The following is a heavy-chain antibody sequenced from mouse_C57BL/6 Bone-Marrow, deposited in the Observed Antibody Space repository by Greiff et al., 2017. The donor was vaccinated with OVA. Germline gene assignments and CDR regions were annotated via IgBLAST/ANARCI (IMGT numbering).Heavy chain of an antibody. CDR1: EYEFPSHD. Sequence: EVTLVESGGGLVQPGESLKLSCESNEYEFPSHDMSWVRKTPEKRLELVAAINSDGGSTYYPDTMERRFIISRDNTKKTLYLQMSSLRSEDTALYYGARRRHPRYGSYWYFDVWGTGTTVTVSS. J-gene: IGHJ1*03. V-gene: IGHV5-2*01. CDR2: INSDGGST. CDR3: ARRRHPRYGSYWYFDV. D-gene: IGHD2-1*01.